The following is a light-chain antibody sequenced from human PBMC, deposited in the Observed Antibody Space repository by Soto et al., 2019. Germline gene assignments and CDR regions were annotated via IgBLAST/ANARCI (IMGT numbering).Light chain of an antibody. CDR3: SSYTGSSTHV. Sequence: QSARTQPASVSGSPGQSITISCTGTNSDVGGYNYVSWYQQHPGKAPKLMIYEVSNRPSGVSNRFSASKSGNTASLTISGLQAEDEADYYCSSYTGSSTHVFGTGTKVTVL. J-gene: IGLJ1*01. CDR2: EVS. V-gene: IGLV2-14*01. CDR1: NSDVGGYNY.